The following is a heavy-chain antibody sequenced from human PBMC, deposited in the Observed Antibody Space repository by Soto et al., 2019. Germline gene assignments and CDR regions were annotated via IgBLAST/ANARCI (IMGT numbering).Heavy chain of an antibody. CDR1: GFTFSSYA. D-gene: IGHD2-8*02. CDR3: AKDARSYWYTGHYNDAFDI. CDR2: ISGSGAST. Sequence: EVQLLESGGGLVQPGGSLRLSCAASGFTFSSYAMSWVRQAPGKGLEWVSAISGSGASTYYADSVKGRYTISRDNSETTLYLQMNSLRAEDTALYSCAKDARSYWYTGHYNDAFDIWGQGTMVTVSS. J-gene: IGHJ3*02. V-gene: IGHV3-23*01.